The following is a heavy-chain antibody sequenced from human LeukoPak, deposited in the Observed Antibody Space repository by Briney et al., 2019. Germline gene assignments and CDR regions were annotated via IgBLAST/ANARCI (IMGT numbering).Heavy chain of an antibody. Sequence: ASVKVSCKASGYTFTSYAMHWVRQAPGQRLEWMGWINAGNGNTKYSQKFQGRVTITRDTSASTAYVELSSLRSEDTAVYYCARHLDFWSGYYTGSPGGYGMDVWGQGTTVTVSS. J-gene: IGHJ6*02. CDR3: ARHLDFWSGYYTGSPGGYGMDV. CDR1: GYTFTSYA. V-gene: IGHV1-3*01. D-gene: IGHD3-3*01. CDR2: INAGNGNT.